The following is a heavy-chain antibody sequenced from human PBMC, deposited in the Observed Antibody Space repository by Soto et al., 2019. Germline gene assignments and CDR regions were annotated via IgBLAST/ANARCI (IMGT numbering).Heavy chain of an antibody. CDR2: VSVSGGTT. V-gene: IGHV3-23*01. D-gene: IGHD2-15*01. J-gene: IGHJ4*02. Sequence: PGGSLRLSCAASGFTFSNYAMNWVRQAPGKGLEWVSGVSVSGGTTFYADSVKGRFTISRDDSKNTLYLQMNSLRVEDTAVYYCAKHTGCSGGRCPALFDYWGQGTLVTVSS. CDR3: AKHTGCSGGRCPALFDY. CDR1: GFTFSNYA.